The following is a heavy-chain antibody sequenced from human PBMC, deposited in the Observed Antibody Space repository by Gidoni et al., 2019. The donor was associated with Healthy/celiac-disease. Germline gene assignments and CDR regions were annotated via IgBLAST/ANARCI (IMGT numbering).Heavy chain of an antibody. J-gene: IGHJ5*02. CDR2: ISYDGSNK. Sequence: QVQLVESGGGVVQPGRSLRLSCADSGFTFSSYAMHWVSQAPGKGLEWVAVISYDGSNKYYADSVKGRFTISRDNSKNTLYLQMNSLRAEDTAVYYCARDHSPYYDFWSGYSSRFNWFDPWGQGTLVTVSS. CDR3: ARDHSPYYDFWSGYSSRFNWFDP. CDR1: GFTFSSYA. V-gene: IGHV3-30-3*01. D-gene: IGHD3-3*01.